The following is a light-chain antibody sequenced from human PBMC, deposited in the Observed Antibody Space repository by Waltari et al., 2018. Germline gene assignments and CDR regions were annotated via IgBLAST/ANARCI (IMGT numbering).Light chain of an antibody. CDR1: QSVLYSSSNKNY. CDR2: WAS. Sequence: DIVMTQSPDSLAVSLGERATINCKSSQSVLYSSSNKNYLAWYQQKPGQPPKLLISWASPRESGVPDRFSGSGSGTDFTLTISSLQAEDVAVYYCQQYYSTPKTFGGGTKVEIK. CDR3: QQYYSTPKT. J-gene: IGKJ4*01. V-gene: IGKV4-1*01.